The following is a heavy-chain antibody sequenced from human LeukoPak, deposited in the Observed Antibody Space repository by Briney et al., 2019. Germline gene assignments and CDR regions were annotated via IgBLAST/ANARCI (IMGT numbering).Heavy chain of an antibody. Sequence: PGGSLRLSCAASGFTFSSYEMNWVRQAPGKGLEWVSYISSSGSTINYADSVKGRFTISRDNAKNSLYLQMNSLRAEDTAVYYCARESDDYVWGSYRYSRPVDYWGQGTLVTVSS. CDR1: GFTFSSYE. D-gene: IGHD3-16*02. CDR2: ISSSGSTI. V-gene: IGHV3-48*03. J-gene: IGHJ4*02. CDR3: ARESDDYVWGSYRYSRPVDY.